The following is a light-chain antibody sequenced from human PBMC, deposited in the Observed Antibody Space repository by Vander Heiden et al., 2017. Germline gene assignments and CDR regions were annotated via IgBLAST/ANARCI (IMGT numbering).Light chain of an antibody. Sequence: EIVMTQSPATLSLSPGERVTLSCRASQNIGTYLAWYQHRPGQAPRLLIYDASNRATDIPARFSGSGSGTDFTLIISSLEPEDFGVYYCQQRYNWITFGQGTRLEIK. J-gene: IGKJ5*01. CDR1: QNIGTY. CDR3: QQRYNWIT. V-gene: IGKV3-11*01. CDR2: DAS.